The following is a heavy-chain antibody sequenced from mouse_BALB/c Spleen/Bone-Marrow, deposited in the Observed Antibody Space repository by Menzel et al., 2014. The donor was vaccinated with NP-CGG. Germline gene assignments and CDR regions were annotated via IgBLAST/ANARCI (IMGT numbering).Heavy chain of an antibody. Sequence: EVQLQQSGAERVKPGASVKLSCTASGFDIKDTYMHWVKQRPEQGLEWIGRIDPANGNTKYDPKFQGKATITADTSSNTAYLQLSSLTSEDTAVYYCARNYGYGKSFAYWGQGTLVTVSA. CDR2: IDPANGNT. D-gene: IGHD2-2*01. CDR3: ARNYGYGKSFAY. CDR1: GFDIKDTY. V-gene: IGHV14-3*02. J-gene: IGHJ3*01.